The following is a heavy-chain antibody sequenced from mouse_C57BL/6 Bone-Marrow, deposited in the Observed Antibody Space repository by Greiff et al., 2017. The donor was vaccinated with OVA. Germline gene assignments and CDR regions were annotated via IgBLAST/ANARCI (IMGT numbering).Heavy chain of an antibody. V-gene: IGHV1-54*01. D-gene: IGHD1-1*01. J-gene: IGHJ2*01. CDR2: INPGSGGT. CDR3: ARIYYYGSSYFDY. Sequence: VQLVESGAELVRPGTSVKVSCKASGYAFTNYLIEWVKQRPGQGLEWIGVINPGSGGTNYNEKFKGKATLTADKSSSTAYMQLSSLTSEDSAVYFCARIYYYGSSYFDYWGQGTTLTVSS. CDR1: GYAFTNYL.